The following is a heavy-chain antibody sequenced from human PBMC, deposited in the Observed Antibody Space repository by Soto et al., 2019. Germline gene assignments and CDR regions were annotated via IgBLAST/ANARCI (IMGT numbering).Heavy chain of an antibody. V-gene: IGHV4-31*03. CDR1: GGSISSGGYY. CDR2: IYYSGST. Sequence: SETLSLTCTVSGGSISSGGYYWSWIRQHPGKGLEWIGYIYYSGSTYYNPSLKSRVTISVDTSKNQFSLKLSSVTAADTAVYYCAVGVRYENWFDPWGQGTLVTVSS. CDR3: AVGVRYENWFDP. J-gene: IGHJ5*02. D-gene: IGHD5-12*01.